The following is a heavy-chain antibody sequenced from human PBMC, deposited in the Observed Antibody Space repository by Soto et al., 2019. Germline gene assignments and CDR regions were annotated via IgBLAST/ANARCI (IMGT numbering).Heavy chain of an antibody. CDR1: GFSITTDGLG. CDR3: ADSRRRNSCSGGNCYYFDY. D-gene: IGHD2-15*01. V-gene: IGHV2-5*02. Sequence: SGPTLVNPTQTLTLTCTFSGFSITTDGLGVGWFRQPPGKAPEWLTILFCDDDKRYTSSLKTRLPITKDTSKNQVVLTMTHMDPMDTATYFCADSRRRNSCSGGNCYYFDYWGPGILVTVSS. J-gene: IGHJ4*02. CDR2: LFCDDDK.